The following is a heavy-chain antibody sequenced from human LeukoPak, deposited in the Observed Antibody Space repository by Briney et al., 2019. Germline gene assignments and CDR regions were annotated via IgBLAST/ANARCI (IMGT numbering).Heavy chain of an antibody. V-gene: IGHV1-18*01. CDR2: ISAYNGNT. CDR3: ARRGLRGSYFDY. J-gene: IGHJ4*02. CDR1: GDTFTGYG. Sequence: ASLRDSCKAPGDTFTGYGTSWVRQAPEEGLEWMGWISAYNGNTNYAQKLQRRVPMTTDTSTSTAYMELRSLRSDDTAVYSCARRGLRGSYFDYWGQGTLVTVCS. D-gene: IGHD4-17*01.